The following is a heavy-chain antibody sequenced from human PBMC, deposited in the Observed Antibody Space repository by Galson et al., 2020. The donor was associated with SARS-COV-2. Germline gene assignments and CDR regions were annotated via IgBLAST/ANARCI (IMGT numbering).Heavy chain of an antibody. D-gene: IGHD2-2*01. Sequence: ASVKVSCKASGYIFTTYYLHWVRQAPGQGLEWMGLINPSAGSIKYAQTFQGRVTITRDTSTSTLYMELTGLISEDAAVYYCARDKTGAATAMDYWGQGTLVTVSS. CDR3: ARDKTGAATAMDY. CDR1: GYIFTTYY. CDR2: INPSAGSI. J-gene: IGHJ4*02. V-gene: IGHV1-46*01.